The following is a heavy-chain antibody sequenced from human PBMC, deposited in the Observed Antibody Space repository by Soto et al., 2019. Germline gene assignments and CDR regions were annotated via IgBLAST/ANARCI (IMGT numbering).Heavy chain of an antibody. CDR3: ATLLLGYCSSASCYDY. CDR1: GGTFSSYT. D-gene: IGHD2-2*01. V-gene: IGHV1-69*02. Sequence: QVQLVQSGAEVKKPGSSVKVSCKASGGTFSSYTISWVRQAPGQGLEWMGRIIPIIGIANYEKKVQGRVTITADKSTSTAYMELSSLRSEDTALYYCATLLLGYCSSASCYDYWGQGSLVTVSS. CDR2: IIPIIGIA. J-gene: IGHJ4*02.